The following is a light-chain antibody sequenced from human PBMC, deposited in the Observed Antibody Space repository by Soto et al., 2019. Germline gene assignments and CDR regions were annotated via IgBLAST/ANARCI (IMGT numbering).Light chain of an antibody. Sequence: DIQMTQSPSSLSAYVGDRVTITCRASQAISNYLAWYQQKPGKVPKLLIYAASTLQSGVPSRFSGSGSWTDFTLTISSLQPEDVATYYCQKYNIAPWTFGQGTKVEIK. V-gene: IGKV1-27*01. CDR2: AAS. CDR1: QAISNY. J-gene: IGKJ1*01. CDR3: QKYNIAPWT.